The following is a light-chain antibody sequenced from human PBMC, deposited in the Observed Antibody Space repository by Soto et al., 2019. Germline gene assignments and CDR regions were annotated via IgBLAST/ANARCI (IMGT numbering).Light chain of an antibody. Sequence: EIVRTQSPATLSLSPGERATLSCRASQSVGTNLAWYQQKPGQAPRLLIYDASTRATGLPARFSGRVSGAEFTLTISSLQSEDFAVYYCQHYNNWPLTFGAWTKVEIK. CDR1: QSVGTN. CDR2: DAS. V-gene: IGKV3-15*01. J-gene: IGKJ4*01. CDR3: QHYNNWPLT.